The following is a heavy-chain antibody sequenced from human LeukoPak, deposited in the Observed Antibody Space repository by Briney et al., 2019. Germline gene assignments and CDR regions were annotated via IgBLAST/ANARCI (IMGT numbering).Heavy chain of an antibody. CDR2: IWYDGSNK. CDR1: GFTFSSYG. Sequence: PGRSLRLSCAASGFTFSSYGMHWVRQAPGKGLEWVAVIWYDGSNKYYADSVKGRFTIPRDNSKNTLYLQMNSLRAEDTAVYYCARDSGIAAPSDYWGQGTLVTVSS. D-gene: IGHD6-6*01. CDR3: ARDSGIAAPSDY. V-gene: IGHV3-33*01. J-gene: IGHJ4*02.